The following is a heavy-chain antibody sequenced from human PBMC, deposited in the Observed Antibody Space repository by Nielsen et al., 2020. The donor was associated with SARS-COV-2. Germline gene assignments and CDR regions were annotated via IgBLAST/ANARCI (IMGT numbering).Heavy chain of an antibody. Sequence: GGSLRLSCAASGFTFSNYAMSWVRQAPGTGLEWVSAISAGGGTTYYADSVKGRFTTSRDNSKNTLYLQMNSLRADDTAVYYCAQSGSGYSRYDFWGQGTLITVSS. J-gene: IGHJ4*02. D-gene: IGHD5-12*01. CDR3: AQSGSGYSRYDF. CDR2: ISAGGGTT. CDR1: GFTFSNYA. V-gene: IGHV3-23*01.